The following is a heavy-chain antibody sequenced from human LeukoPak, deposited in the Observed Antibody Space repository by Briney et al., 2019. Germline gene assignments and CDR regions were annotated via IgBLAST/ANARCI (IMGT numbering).Heavy chain of an antibody. J-gene: IGHJ3*02. D-gene: IGHD1-14*01. V-gene: IGHV6-1*01. Sequence: SQTLSLTCAITGDSVSSNSAAWNWIRQSPSRGLEWLGRTYYRSKWYNDYAISVSSRITINPDTSKNQFSLRLNSVTPEDTAVYHCARDADGIDAFDIWGQGTMVTVSS. CDR3: ARDADGIDAFDI. CDR1: GDSVSSNSAA. CDR2: TYYRSKWYN.